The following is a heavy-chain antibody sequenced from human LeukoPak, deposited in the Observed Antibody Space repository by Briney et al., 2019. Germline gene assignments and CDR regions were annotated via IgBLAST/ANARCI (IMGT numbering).Heavy chain of an antibody. CDR3: ARFCTNGVCYGPGFYFYGMDV. CDR2: IIPILGIA. Sequence: SVKVSCKASGGTFSSYAISWVRQAPGQGLEWLGRIIPILGIANYAQKFQGRVTITADKSTSTAYMELSSLRSEDTAVYYCARFCTNGVCYGPGFYFYGMDVWGQGTTVTVSS. J-gene: IGHJ6*02. D-gene: IGHD2-8*01. CDR1: GGTFSSYA. V-gene: IGHV1-69*04.